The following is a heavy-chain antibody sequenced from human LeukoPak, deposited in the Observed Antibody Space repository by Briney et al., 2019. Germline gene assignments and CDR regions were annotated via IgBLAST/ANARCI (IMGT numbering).Heavy chain of an antibody. CDR3: ARHYVYYHTPDY. D-gene: IGHD3-10*01. Sequence: PSPCLSLTCTLSGRSMSTYFCGWARQPPGKGLEWIGVIYYSGSTNYHPSRKSGATIPVKTSKNHCFLSRTAVKPAATAVYYCARHYVYYHTPDYWGQGTMVTVSS. J-gene: IGHJ4*02. CDR2: IYYSGST. V-gene: IGHV4-59*08. CDR1: GRSMSTYF.